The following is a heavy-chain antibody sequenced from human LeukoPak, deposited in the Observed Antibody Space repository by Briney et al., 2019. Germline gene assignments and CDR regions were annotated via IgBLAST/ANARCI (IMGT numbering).Heavy chain of an antibody. CDR1: GFTFSTFG. J-gene: IGHJ4*02. D-gene: IGHD6-13*01. Sequence: GRSLRLSCAASGFTFSTFGTHWVRQAPGKGLEWVAVISYDGSNKYYGDSVKGRFTISRDNSKNTLYLQMNSLRAEDTAVYYCAKKFPGTVAAGPDHRGQGTLVTVSS. CDR3: AKKFPGTVAAGPDH. CDR2: ISYDGSNK. V-gene: IGHV3-30*18.